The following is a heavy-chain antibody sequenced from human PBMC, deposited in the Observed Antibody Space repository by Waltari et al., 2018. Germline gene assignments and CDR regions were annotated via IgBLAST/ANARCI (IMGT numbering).Heavy chain of an antibody. J-gene: IGHJ4*02. CDR1: GGSISSYY. CDR3: ARGVGYYDFWSGSIDYFDY. V-gene: IGHV4-59*01. CDR2: IYYSGST. D-gene: IGHD3-3*01. Sequence: QVQLQESGPGLVKPSETLSLTCTVSGGSISSYYWSWIRPPPGKGLEWIGYIYYSGSTNYNPSLKSRVTISVDTSKNQFSLKLSSVTAADTAVYYCARGVGYYDFWSGSIDYFDYWGQGTLVTVSS.